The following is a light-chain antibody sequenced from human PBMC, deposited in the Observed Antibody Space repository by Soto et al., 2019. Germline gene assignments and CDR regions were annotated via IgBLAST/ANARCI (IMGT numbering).Light chain of an antibody. V-gene: IGKV3-15*01. CDR2: GVS. J-gene: IGKJ5*01. CDR1: RSVNNN. Sequence: EVVMTQSPATLSVSPGERAILSCRASRSVNNNYLAWYQQKPGQAPRLLIYGVSTRATDTPARFSGSGSGKEFTLMIISLQSEDFAVYYCQQYDNWPITFGQGTRLEIK. CDR3: QQYDNWPIT.